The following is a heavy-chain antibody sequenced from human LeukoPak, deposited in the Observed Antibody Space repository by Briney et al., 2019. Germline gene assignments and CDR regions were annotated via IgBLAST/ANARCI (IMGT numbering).Heavy chain of an antibody. V-gene: IGHV3-30*02. CDR2: IRYDGSNK. CDR1: GFTFSSYG. Sequence: GGSLRLSCAVSGFTFSSYGMHWVRQAPGKGLEWVAFIRYDGSNKYYADSVKGPFTISRDNSKNTLYLQMNSLRAEDTAVYYCAKGVGPRTVDIVATTLDYWGQGTLVTVSS. CDR3: AKGVGPRTVDIVATTLDY. D-gene: IGHD5-12*01. J-gene: IGHJ4*02.